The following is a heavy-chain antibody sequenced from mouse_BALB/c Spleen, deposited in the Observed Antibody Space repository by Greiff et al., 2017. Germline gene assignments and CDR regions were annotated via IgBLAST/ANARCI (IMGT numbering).Heavy chain of an antibody. CDR3: ARDVRYGPMDY. CDR1: GFTFSSYG. J-gene: IGHJ4*01. Sequence: EVKLMESGGGLVQPGGSLKLSCAASGFTFSSYGMSWVRQTPDKRLELVATINSNGGSTYYPDSVKGRFTISRDNAKNTLYLQMSSLKSEDTAMYYCARDVRYGPMDYWGQGTSVTVSS. D-gene: IGHD2-10*02. CDR2: INSNGGST. V-gene: IGHV5-6-3*01.